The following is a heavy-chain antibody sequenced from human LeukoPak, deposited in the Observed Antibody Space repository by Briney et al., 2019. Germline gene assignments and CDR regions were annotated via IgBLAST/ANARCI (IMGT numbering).Heavy chain of an antibody. D-gene: IGHD2-2*01. CDR1: GYTFTSYA. CDR2: INTNTGNP. Sequence: ASVKVSCKASGYTFTSYAMNWVRQAPGQGLEWMGWINTNTGNPTYAQGFTGRFVFSLDTSVSTAYLQISSLKAEDTAVYYCARDRKGRIVVVPAAQPSYNWFDPWGQETLVTVSS. V-gene: IGHV7-4-1*02. J-gene: IGHJ5*02. CDR3: ARDRKGRIVVVPAAQPSYNWFDP.